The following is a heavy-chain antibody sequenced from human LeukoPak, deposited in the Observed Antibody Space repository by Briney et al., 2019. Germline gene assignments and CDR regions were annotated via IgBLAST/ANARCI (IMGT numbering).Heavy chain of an antibody. J-gene: IGHJ4*02. V-gene: IGHV3-48*03. CDR2: ISSGGSTR. Sequence: PGGSLRLSCAASGFTFSSFEMNWVRQAPGKGLEWVSYISSGGSTRYYADSVKGRFTISRDSAKNSLYLQTNSLRAEDTAVYYCAREGGWTFDYWGQGTLVTVSS. D-gene: IGHD2-15*01. CDR1: GFTFSSFE. CDR3: AREGGWTFDY.